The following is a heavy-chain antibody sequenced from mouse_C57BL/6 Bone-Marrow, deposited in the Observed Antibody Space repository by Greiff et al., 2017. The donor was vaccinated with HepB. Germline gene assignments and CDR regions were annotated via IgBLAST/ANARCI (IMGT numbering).Heavy chain of an antibody. V-gene: IGHV1-76*01. CDR3: ARWDYDYDVSWFAY. D-gene: IGHD2-4*01. Sequence: QVQLKQSGAELVRPGASVKLSCKASGYTFTDYYINWVKQRPGQGLEWIARIYPGSGNTYYNEKFKGKATLTAEKSSSTAYMQLSSLTSEDSAVYFCARWDYDYDVSWFAYWGQGTLVTVSA. CDR2: IYPGSGNT. CDR1: GYTFTDYY. J-gene: IGHJ3*01.